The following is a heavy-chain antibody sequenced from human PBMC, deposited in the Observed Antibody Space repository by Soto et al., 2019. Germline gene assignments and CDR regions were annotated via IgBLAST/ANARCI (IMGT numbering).Heavy chain of an antibody. D-gene: IGHD6-19*01. V-gene: IGHV3-11*06. CDR2: ISSSSSYT. CDR3: ARASSRGWIFRYYFDY. Sequence: PVGSLRLSCAASGFTFSDYYMSWIRQAPGKGLEWVSYISSSSSYTNYADSVKGRFTISRDNAKNSLYLQMNSLRAEDTAVYYCARASSRGWIFRYYFDYWGQGTLVTVSS. CDR1: GFTFSDYY. J-gene: IGHJ4*02.